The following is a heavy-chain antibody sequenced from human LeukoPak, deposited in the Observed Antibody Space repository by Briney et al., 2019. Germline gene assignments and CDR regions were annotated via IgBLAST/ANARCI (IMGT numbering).Heavy chain of an antibody. CDR2: INPNSGGT. Sequence: ASVKVSCKASGYTFTGCYMHWVRQAPGQGLEWMGWINPNSGGTNYAQKFQGRVTMTRDTSISTAYMELSRLRSDDTAVYYCASLPYYYDSRQFDYWGQGTLVTVSS. CDR3: ASLPYYYDSRQFDY. D-gene: IGHD3-22*01. J-gene: IGHJ4*02. CDR1: GYTFTGCY. V-gene: IGHV1-2*02.